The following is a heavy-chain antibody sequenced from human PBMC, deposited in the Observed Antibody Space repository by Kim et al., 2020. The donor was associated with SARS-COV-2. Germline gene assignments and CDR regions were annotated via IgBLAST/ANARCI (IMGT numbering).Heavy chain of an antibody. Sequence: SETLSLTCAVYGGSFSGYYWSWIRQPPGKGLEWIGEINHSGSTNYNPSLKSRVTISVDTSKNQFSLKLSSVTAADTAAYYCSRLKSGYWAQGTLVTVSS. CDR2: INHSGST. CDR3: SRLKSGY. CDR1: GGSFSGYY. J-gene: IGHJ4*02. V-gene: IGHV4-34*01. D-gene: IGHD2-15*01.